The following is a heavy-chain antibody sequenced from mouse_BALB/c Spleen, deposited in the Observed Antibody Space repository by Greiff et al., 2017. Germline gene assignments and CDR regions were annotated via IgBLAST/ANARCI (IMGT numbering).Heavy chain of an antibody. CDR2: INPSSGYT. Sequence: QVQLQQSAAELARPGASVKMSCKASGYTFTSYTMHWVKQRPGQGLEWIGYINPSSGYTEYNQKFKDKTTLTADKSSSTAYIQLSSLTSEDSAVYYCARGGGYFDYWGQGTTLTVSS. CDR1: GYTFTSYT. V-gene: IGHV1-4*02. J-gene: IGHJ2*01. CDR3: ARGGGYFDY.